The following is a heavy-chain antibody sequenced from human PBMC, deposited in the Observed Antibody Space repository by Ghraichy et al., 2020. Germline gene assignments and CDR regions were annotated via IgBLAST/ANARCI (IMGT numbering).Heavy chain of an antibody. Sequence: ASVKVSCKASGYTFTSYAMHWVRQAPGQRLEWMGWINAGNGNTKYSQKFQGRVTITRDTSANTAYMELSSLRSEDTAVYYCARDHDDSPLGGYYGMDVWGQGTTVTVSS. CDR2: INAGNGNT. CDR1: GYTFTSYA. J-gene: IGHJ6*02. CDR3: ARDHDDSPLGGYYGMDV. V-gene: IGHV1-3*01. D-gene: IGHD3-16*01.